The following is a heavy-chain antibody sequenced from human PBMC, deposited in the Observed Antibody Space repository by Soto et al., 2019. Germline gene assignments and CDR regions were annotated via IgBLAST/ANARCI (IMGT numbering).Heavy chain of an antibody. Sequence: QVHLVQSGAEVKKPGASVKVSCKGSGYAFTTYGITWVRQAPGQGLEWMGWISAHNGNTNYAQKPQGRVTVTRDTSTSTAYMELTSLRSDDTAVYYCARGRYGDYWGQGALVNVSS. CDR1: GYAFTTYG. J-gene: IGHJ4*02. D-gene: IGHD1-1*01. V-gene: IGHV1-18*01. CDR2: ISAHNGNT. CDR3: ARGRYGDY.